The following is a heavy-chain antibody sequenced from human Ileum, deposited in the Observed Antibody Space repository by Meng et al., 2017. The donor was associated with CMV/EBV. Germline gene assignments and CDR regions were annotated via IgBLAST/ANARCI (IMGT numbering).Heavy chain of an antibody. J-gene: IGHJ4*02. CDR3: ARVYSSSSGRGLDY. D-gene: IGHD6-6*01. Sequence: GESLKISCAGSGFTFSSYWVNWVRRAPGKGLEWVANINEDGSEKYYVESVKGRFTISRDNAKNSLYLQMNSLRAEDTAVYYCARVYSSSSGRGLDYWGQGSLVTVSS. V-gene: IGHV3-7*01. CDR2: INEDGSEK. CDR1: GFTFSSYW.